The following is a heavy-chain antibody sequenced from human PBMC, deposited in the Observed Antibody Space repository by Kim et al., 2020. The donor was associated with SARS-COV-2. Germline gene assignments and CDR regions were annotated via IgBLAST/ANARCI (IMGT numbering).Heavy chain of an antibody. V-gene: IGHV1-18*01. CDR3: ARDVGYDILTRYRNYWYFDL. CDR1: GYTFISYG. J-gene: IGHJ2*01. Sequence: ASVKVSCKASGYTFISYGISWVRQAPGQGLEWMGWISGDNGNTNYVQKLQGRVTMTTDTSTSTAYMELRSLRSDDTAVYYCARDVGYDILTRYRNYWYFDLWGRGTLVTVSS. CDR2: ISGDNGNT. D-gene: IGHD3-9*01.